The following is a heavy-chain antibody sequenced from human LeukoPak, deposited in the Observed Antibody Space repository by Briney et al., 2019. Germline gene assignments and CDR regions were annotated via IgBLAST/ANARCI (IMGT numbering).Heavy chain of an antibody. CDR2: ISWDGGGV. CDR1: GFTFDDYA. Sequence: PGGSLRLSCAGSGFTFDDYAMHWARQGPGKGLEWVSGISWDGGGVAYADSVKGRFTISRDNAKTSLYLQMNSLRAEDTALYYCAKDLRKIPVSTLDYWGQGALVTVSS. D-gene: IGHD2-8*01. CDR3: AKDLRKIPVSTLDY. J-gene: IGHJ4*02. V-gene: IGHV3-9*01.